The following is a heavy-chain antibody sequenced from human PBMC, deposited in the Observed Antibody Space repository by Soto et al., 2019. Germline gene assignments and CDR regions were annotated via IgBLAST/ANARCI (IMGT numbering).Heavy chain of an antibody. D-gene: IGHD2-2*02. J-gene: IGHJ5*02. CDR1: GGTFSSYA. Sequence: GASVKVSCKASGGTFSSYAISWVRQAPGQRLEWMGWINAGNGNTKYSQKFQGRVTITRDTSASTAYMELSSLRSEDTAVYYCARARGVVPAAISYWFDPWGQGTLVTVSS. CDR3: ARARGVVPAAISYWFDP. V-gene: IGHV1-3*01. CDR2: INAGNGNT.